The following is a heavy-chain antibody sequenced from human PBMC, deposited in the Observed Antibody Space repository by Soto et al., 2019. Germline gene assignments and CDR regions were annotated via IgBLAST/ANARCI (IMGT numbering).Heavy chain of an antibody. D-gene: IGHD6-13*01. CDR1: GGSMSNYF. CDR2: IHYSGTT. CDR3: AAGEASSRNLAPYYLDF. J-gene: IGHJ4*02. Sequence: SETLSVTCTESGGSMSNYFWTWIRQPPGKGLEWIGYIHYSGTTSFFPSYNPSLRSRVTISEDTSKNQFSLKLLSVTTADTAVYFCAAGEASSRNLAPYYLDFWGQGTLVTVSS. V-gene: IGHV4-59*01.